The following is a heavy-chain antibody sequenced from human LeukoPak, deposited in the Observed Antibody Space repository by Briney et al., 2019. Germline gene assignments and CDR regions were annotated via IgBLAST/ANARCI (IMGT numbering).Heavy chain of an antibody. J-gene: IGHJ4*02. CDR3: GRAFPPLRTSSAGDL. CDR1: GSTFSDYD. D-gene: IGHD3-16*01. Sequence: GGSLRLSCSASGSTFSDYDMNWIRQAPGKGLWWISPISGRSSHTYYGDSVKGRFSISRDNAKNLLYLQMNGLGAEDTAVYYCGRAFPPLRTSSAGDLWGQGTLVTVSS. V-gene: IGHV3-21*06. CDR2: ISGRSSHT.